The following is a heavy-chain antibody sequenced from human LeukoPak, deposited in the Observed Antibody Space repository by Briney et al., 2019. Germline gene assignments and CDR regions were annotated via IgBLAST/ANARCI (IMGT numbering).Heavy chain of an antibody. J-gene: IGHJ4*02. V-gene: IGHV1-24*01. CDR3: ARDLAYYYGSGIDY. D-gene: IGHD3-10*01. Sequence: ASVKVSCKVSGYTLTELSMYWVRQAPGKGLEWMGGFDPEDGETIYAQKFQGRVTITRDTSASTAYMELSSLRSEDTAVYYCARDLAYYYGSGIDYWGQGTLVTVSS. CDR2: FDPEDGET. CDR1: GYTLTELS.